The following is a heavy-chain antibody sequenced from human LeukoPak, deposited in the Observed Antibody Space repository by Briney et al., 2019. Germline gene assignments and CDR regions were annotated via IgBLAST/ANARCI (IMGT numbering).Heavy chain of an antibody. CDR3: ARHLGGNPDFDY. CDR2: IYYSGST. Sequence: SETLSLTCTVSGGSISSSSYYWGWIRQPPGKGLEWIGSIYYSGSTYYNPSLKSRVTISADTSKNQFSLKLSSVTAADTAVYYCARHLGGNPDFDYWGQGTLVTVSS. V-gene: IGHV4-39*01. CDR1: GGSISSSSYY. J-gene: IGHJ4*02.